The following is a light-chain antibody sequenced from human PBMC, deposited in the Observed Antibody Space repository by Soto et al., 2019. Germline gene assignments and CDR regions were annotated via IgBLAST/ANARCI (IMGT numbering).Light chain of an antibody. J-gene: IGKJ5*01. V-gene: IGKV2-30*02. CDR1: QSLVHSDGIAY. CDR3: MQGTHWPIT. CDR2: KVS. Sequence: VVMTQSPLSLPVTLGQPASISCRSNQSLVHSDGIAYFSWFQQRPGRSPRRLIYKVSNRDSGVPARFSGSGSVTDFALKISRVEAEDVGVYYCMQGTHWPITFGHGTRLEIK.